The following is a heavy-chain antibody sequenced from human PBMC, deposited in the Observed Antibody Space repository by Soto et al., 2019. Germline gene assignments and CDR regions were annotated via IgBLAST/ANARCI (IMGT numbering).Heavy chain of an antibody. CDR1: GGTFSSYA. V-gene: IGHV1-69*01. D-gene: IGHD3-3*01. Sequence: QVQLVQSGAEVKKPGSSGKVSCKASGGTFSSYAISWVRQAPGQGREGMGGIIPIIGTANYAQKFQGRVTITADESTSTAYMELSSLRSEDTAVYYCARDRFGVVMGNWFDPWGQGTLVTVSS. CDR2: IIPIIGTA. J-gene: IGHJ5*02. CDR3: ARDRFGVVMGNWFDP.